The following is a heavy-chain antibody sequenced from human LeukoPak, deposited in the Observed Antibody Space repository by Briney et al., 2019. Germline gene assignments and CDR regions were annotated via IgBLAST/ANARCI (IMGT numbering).Heavy chain of an antibody. CDR1: GGSISSHY. CDR3: ARGPGEYQLLYSHWFDP. J-gene: IGHJ5*02. V-gene: IGHV4-59*11. Sequence: SETLSLTCTVSGGSISSHYWSWIRQPPGKGLEWIGYIYYSGSTNYNPSLKSRVTISVDTSKNQFSLKLSSVTAADTAVYYCARGPGEYQLLYSHWFDPWGQGTLVTVSS. CDR2: IYYSGST. D-gene: IGHD2-2*02.